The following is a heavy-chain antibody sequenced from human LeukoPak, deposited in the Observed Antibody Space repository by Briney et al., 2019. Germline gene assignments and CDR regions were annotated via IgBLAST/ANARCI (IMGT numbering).Heavy chain of an antibody. Sequence: SETLSLTCAVSGVSFDDYYWSWVRQTPGKGLEWIGEINHSGYTNDSPSLKSRVTLSIDTSRKQFSLNLRSVTVADTGIYYCTRMTAGHDYWGQGTLVTLSS. V-gene: IGHV4-34*01. J-gene: IGHJ4*02. CDR2: INHSGYT. CDR3: TRMTAGHDY. D-gene: IGHD2-21*02. CDR1: GVSFDDYY.